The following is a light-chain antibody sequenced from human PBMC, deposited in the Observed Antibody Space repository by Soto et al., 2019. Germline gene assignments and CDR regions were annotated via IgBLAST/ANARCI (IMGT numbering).Light chain of an antibody. Sequence: QSVLTQPPSVSGAPGQRVTISCTGSGSNIGAGYDVHWYQQLPGTAPKLLIYGNSNRPSGVPDRFSGSKSGTSASLAITGXXXXXXXXYXCQSYDSSLSGVVFGGGTKLTV. CDR2: GNS. CDR1: GSNIGAGYD. CDR3: QSYDSSLSGVV. V-gene: IGLV1-40*01. J-gene: IGLJ2*01.